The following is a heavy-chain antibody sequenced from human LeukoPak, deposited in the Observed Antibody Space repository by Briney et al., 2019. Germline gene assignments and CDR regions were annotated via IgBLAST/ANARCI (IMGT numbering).Heavy chain of an antibody. Sequence: SVKVSCKASGGTLSSYAISWVRQAPGQGLEWMGRIIPILGIANYAQKFQGRVTITADKSTSTAYMELSSLRSEDTAVYYCARTSIAAEFEYFQHWGQGTLVTVSS. CDR1: GGTLSSYA. CDR2: IIPILGIA. J-gene: IGHJ1*01. D-gene: IGHD6-25*01. CDR3: ARTSIAAEFEYFQH. V-gene: IGHV1-69*04.